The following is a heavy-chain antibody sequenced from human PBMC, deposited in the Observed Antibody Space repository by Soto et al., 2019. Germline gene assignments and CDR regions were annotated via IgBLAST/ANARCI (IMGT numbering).Heavy chain of an antibody. J-gene: IGHJ4*02. Sequence: QVQLVQSGAEVKKPGASVKVSCKASGYTLSNYAMHWVRQAPGQRLEWVGWILAGKGDTKYSQKFQGRVTITRETYAGTVDGEGGSLESEETAVLYWGREGARTGGGGFDYWGQGTPVTVSS. CDR3: GREGARTGGGGFDY. V-gene: IGHV1-3*01. CDR2: ILAGKGDT. D-gene: IGHD7-27*01. CDR1: GYTLSNYA.